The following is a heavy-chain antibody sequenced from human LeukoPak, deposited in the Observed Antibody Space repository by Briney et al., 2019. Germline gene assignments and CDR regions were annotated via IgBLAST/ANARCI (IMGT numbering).Heavy chain of an antibody. CDR1: GFIFSSYA. V-gene: IGHV3-23*01. CDR2: ISRSGENT. CDR3: ARDLSAAPPYYYYMDV. D-gene: IGHD6-13*01. J-gene: IGHJ6*03. Sequence: GGSLRLSCAASGFIFSSYAMSWVRQAPGKGLEWVSAISRSGENTYYADSVKGRFTISRDNAKNSLYLQMNSLRAEDTAVYYCARDLSAAPPYYYYMDVWGKGTTVTVSS.